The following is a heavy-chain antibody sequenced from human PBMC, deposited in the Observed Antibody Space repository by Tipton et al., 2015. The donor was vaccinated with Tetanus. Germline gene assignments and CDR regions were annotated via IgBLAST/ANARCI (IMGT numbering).Heavy chain of an antibody. Sequence: LRLSCTVSGGSISSGGYYWSWIRQHPGKGLEWIGYIYYSGSTYYNPSLKSRVTMSVDTSKNQFSLKLSSVTAADTAVYYCARDEGSYGFYGMDVWGQGTTVTVSS. CDR1: GGSISSGGYY. V-gene: IGHV4-31*02. D-gene: IGHD5-18*01. J-gene: IGHJ6*02. CDR2: IYYSGST. CDR3: ARDEGSYGFYGMDV.